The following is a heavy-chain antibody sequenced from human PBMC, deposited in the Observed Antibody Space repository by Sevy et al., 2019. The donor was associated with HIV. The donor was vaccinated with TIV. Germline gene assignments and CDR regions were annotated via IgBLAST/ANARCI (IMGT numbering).Heavy chain of an antibody. J-gene: IGHJ5*02. V-gene: IGHV4-59*01. CDR3: ARSKWFDV. D-gene: IGHD4-4*01. CDR1: GGSINNYY. Sequence: SETLSLTCSVSGGSINNYYWSWIRQPPGKGLEWIGNISYSGNTNYNPSFKSRVTISVDTSKNQFSLKLRSVTAADTAGYYCARSKWFDVWGQGTLVTVSS. CDR2: ISYSGNT.